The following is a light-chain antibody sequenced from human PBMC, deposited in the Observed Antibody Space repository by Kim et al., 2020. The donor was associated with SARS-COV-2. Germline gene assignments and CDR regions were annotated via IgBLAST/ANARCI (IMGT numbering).Light chain of an antibody. J-gene: IGLJ3*02. CDR2: YDT. V-gene: IGLV3-21*04. CDR3: QVWDSRSDHRV. Sequence: VSVAPGKTARITCGGNNIGSKSVHWYQQKPGQAPVLVIYYDTDRPSGIPERFSGSNSGNTATLTISRVEAGDEADYYCQVWDSRSDHRVFGGGTQLTVL. CDR1: NIGSKS.